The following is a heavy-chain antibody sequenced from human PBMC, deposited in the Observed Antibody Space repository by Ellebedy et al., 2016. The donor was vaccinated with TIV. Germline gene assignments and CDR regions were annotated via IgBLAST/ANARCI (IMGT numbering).Heavy chain of an antibody. Sequence: GGSLGLSXAASGFTFSDYYMSWIRQAPGKGLEWVSYISSSSSYTNYADSVKGRFTISRDNAKNSLYLQMNSLRAEDTAVYYCARESPRVYYYDSSGYYWAWYFDLWGRGTLVTVSS. V-gene: IGHV3-11*06. CDR2: ISSSSSYT. CDR3: ARESPRVYYYDSSGYYWAWYFDL. CDR1: GFTFSDYY. J-gene: IGHJ2*01. D-gene: IGHD3-22*01.